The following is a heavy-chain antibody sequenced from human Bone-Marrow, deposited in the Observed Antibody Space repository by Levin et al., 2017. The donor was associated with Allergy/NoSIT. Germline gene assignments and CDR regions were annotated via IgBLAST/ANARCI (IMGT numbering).Heavy chain of an antibody. V-gene: IGHV3-21*01. J-gene: IGHJ4*02. CDR3: ARDLGSGYDSHFDY. Sequence: GGSLRLSCAASGFTFSSYSMNWVRQAPGKGLEWVSSISSSSSYIYYADSVKGRFTISRDNAKNSLYLQMNSLRAEDTAVYYCARDLGSGYDSHFDYWGQGTLVTVSS. CDR1: GFTFSSYS. D-gene: IGHD5-12*01. CDR2: ISSSSSYI.